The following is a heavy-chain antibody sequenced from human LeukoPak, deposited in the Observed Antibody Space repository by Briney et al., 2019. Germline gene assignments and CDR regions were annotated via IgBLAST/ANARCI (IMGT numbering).Heavy chain of an antibody. CDR2: FYVGGAT. J-gene: IGHJ4*02. D-gene: IGHD5-24*01. CDR1: AFSVTNNY. Sequence: GGSLRLSCAVSAFSVTNNYMSWVRQAPGKGLEWVSVFYVGGATYYADSVKGRFTISRDNSENTLYLQMKSLRAEDTAVYYCARGDGYNFFDYWGQGILVTVSS. CDR3: ARGDGYNFFDY. V-gene: IGHV3-53*01.